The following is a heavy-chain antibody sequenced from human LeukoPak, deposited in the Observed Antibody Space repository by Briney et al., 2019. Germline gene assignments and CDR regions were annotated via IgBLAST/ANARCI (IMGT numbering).Heavy chain of an antibody. Sequence: ASVKVSCKASGYTFTSYGISWVRQAPGKGLEWMGGFDPEDGETIYAQKFQGRVTMTEDTSTDTAYMELSSLRSEDTAVYYCATGSGSYHYSFDYWGQGTLVTVSS. J-gene: IGHJ4*02. CDR3: ATGSGSYHYSFDY. V-gene: IGHV1-24*01. CDR1: GYTFTSYG. CDR2: FDPEDGET. D-gene: IGHD1-26*01.